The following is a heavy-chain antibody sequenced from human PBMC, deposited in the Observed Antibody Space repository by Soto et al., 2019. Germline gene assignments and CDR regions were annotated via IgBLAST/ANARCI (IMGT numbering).Heavy chain of an antibody. Sequence: GGSLRLSCAASGITFINYAMNWVRQAPGKGLEWVSVISGSGGSTYYADSVKGRFTISRDNSKNTVYLQMDSLRDEDTALYYCAWGFGGVVVVSSEYWGQGIMVTVSS. CDR1: GITFINYA. D-gene: IGHD2-15*01. CDR3: AWGFGGVVVVSSEY. J-gene: IGHJ4*02. V-gene: IGHV3-23*01. CDR2: ISGSGGST.